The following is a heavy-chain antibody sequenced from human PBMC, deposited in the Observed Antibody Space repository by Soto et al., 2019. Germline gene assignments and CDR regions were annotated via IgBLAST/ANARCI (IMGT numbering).Heavy chain of an antibody. CDR3: AKQRADFGSGSDTFYFDY. V-gene: IGHV3-23*01. CDR1: GVTFSTYA. Sequence: GGSLRLSCTASGVTFSTYAMSWVRQAPGKGLEWVSGLTGSGGTTFYADSVKGRFTTSRDNSNDTLYLEMNSLKAEDTAVYYCAKQRADFGSGSDTFYFDYWGPGTLVTVSS. CDR2: LTGSGGTT. D-gene: IGHD3-10*01. J-gene: IGHJ4*02.